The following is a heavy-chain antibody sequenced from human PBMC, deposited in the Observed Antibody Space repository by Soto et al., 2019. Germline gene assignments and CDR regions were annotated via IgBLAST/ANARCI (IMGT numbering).Heavy chain of an antibody. V-gene: IGHV1-69*01. CDR3: AEGGGGYDT. J-gene: IGHJ5*02. CDR1: GGAFSSSS. CDR2: VIPMFGTT. D-gene: IGHD3-22*01. Sequence: QVQLVQSGAEVRKPGSSVKVSCKASGGAFSSSSINWVRQAPGQGLEWMGGVIPMFGTTNYAQKLQGRVTLTADDSTSTAYMEMTDPRSEDTAGYYWAEGGGGYDTWGQGTLVTVAT.